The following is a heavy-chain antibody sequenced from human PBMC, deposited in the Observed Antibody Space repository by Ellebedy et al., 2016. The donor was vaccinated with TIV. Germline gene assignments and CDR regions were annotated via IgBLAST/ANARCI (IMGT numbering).Heavy chain of an antibody. D-gene: IGHD5-12*01. CDR2: INSNRGDT. Sequence: ASVKVSCKASGYTFTDYYINWVRQAPGPGLEWMGWINSNRGDTEYSQKFQGRVAMTRDKSASTAYLELINLRSDDTAVYFCARGIMRGYSGYDWEVFDYWGQGTLVTVSS. CDR3: ARGIMRGYSGYDWEVFDY. J-gene: IGHJ5*01. CDR1: GYTFTDYY. V-gene: IGHV1-2*02.